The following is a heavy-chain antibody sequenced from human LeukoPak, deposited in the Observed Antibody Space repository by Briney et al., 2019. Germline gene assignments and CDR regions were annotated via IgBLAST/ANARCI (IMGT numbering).Heavy chain of an antibody. CDR2: IYYSGST. CDR1: GGSISSYY. Sequence: SETLSLTCTVSGGSISSYYWSWIRQPPGKGLEWIGYIYYSGSTNYNPSLKSRVTISVDTSKNQFSLKLSSVTAADTAVYYCARQYSGYADFDYWGQGTLVTVSS. J-gene: IGHJ4*02. V-gene: IGHV4-59*08. CDR3: ARQYSGYADFDY. D-gene: IGHD5-12*01.